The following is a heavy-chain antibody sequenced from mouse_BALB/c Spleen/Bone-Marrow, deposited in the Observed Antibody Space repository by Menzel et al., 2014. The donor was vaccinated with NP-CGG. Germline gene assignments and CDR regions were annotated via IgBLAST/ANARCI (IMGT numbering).Heavy chain of an antibody. CDR3: ARNYGSSLDY. D-gene: IGHD1-1*01. CDR2: IDPANGNT. CDR1: GFNIKDTY. V-gene: IGHV14-3*02. J-gene: IGHJ2*01. Sequence: EVQLQQSGAELVKPGASVKLSCTASGFNIKDTYMHWVKQRPEQGLEWIGRIDPANGNTKYDPKFQGKATITVDTSSATAYLQRSSLTSEDTAVYYCARNYGSSLDYWGQGTTLTVSS.